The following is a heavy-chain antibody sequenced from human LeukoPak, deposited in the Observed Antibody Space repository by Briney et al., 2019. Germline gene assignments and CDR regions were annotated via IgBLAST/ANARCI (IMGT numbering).Heavy chain of an antibody. Sequence: ASVKVSCKASGYTLTGYYMHWVRQAPGQGLEWMGWTNSNSGGANYAQKFRGRVTMTRDTSISTAYMELTRLTSDDTAMYYCASPSMTMIAVSIDAFDIWGQGTMLTVSS. CDR3: ASPSMTMIAVSIDAFDI. D-gene: IGHD3-22*01. J-gene: IGHJ3*02. V-gene: IGHV1-2*02. CDR1: GYTLTGYY. CDR2: TNSNSGGA.